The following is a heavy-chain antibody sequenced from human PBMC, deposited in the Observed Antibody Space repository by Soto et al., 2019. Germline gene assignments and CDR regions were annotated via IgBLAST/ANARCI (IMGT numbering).Heavy chain of an antibody. D-gene: IGHD6-19*01. CDR3: ARPPQYYYSRGWFDTDY. CDR1: GFTFSNYG. CDR2: ISFDGRNT. V-gene: IGHV3-30*03. Sequence: QVQLVESGGGVVQPGGSLRLSCEASGFTFSNYGMHWVRQAPGKGLEWGAVISFDGRNTHHEDAVKGRFDISIDNSKKTFYLQINSLRADDKAVYYYARPPQYYYSRGWFDTDYWGPGTLITVSS. J-gene: IGHJ4*02.